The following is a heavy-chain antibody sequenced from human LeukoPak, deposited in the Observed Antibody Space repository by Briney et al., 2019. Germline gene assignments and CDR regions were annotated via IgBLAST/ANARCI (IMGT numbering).Heavy chain of an antibody. CDR1: GGSISSYY. CDR3: ARGLSYYDRRRWYYFDY. J-gene: IGHJ4*02. D-gene: IGHD3-22*01. V-gene: IGHV4-34*01. CDR2: INHSGST. Sequence: PSETLSLTCTVSGGSISSYYWSWIRQPPGKGLEWIGEINHSGSTNYNPSLKSRVTISVDTSKNQFSLKLSSVTAADTAVYYCARGLSYYDRRRWYYFDYWGQGTLVTVSS.